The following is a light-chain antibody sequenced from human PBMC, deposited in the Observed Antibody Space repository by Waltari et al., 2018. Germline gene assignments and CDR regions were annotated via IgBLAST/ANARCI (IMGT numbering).Light chain of an antibody. V-gene: IGLV1-44*01. CDR3: AAWDDSLTLVV. CDR1: SSTIGRNS. J-gene: IGLJ2*01. Sequence: QSVLTQPPSASGPPGQRVTISCSGTSSTIGRNSVNWYQQLPGMAPKLLIYSSSQRPSGVPDRFSASKSGTSATLDISGPQSEDEADYYCAAWDDSLTLVVFGGGTKLTVL. CDR2: SSS.